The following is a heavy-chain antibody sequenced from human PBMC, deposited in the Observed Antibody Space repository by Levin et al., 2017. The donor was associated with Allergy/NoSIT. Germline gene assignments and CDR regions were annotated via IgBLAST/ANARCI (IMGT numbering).Heavy chain of an antibody. Sequence: GSLRLSCTVSGGSISSYYWSWIRQPPGKGLEWIGYIYYSGSTNYNPSLKSRVTISVDTSKNQFSLKLSSVTAADTAVYYCARGSHYYYYYMDVWGKGTTVTVSS. CDR3: ARGSHYYYYYMDV. J-gene: IGHJ6*03. CDR2: IYYSGST. V-gene: IGHV4-59*08. CDR1: GGSISSYY.